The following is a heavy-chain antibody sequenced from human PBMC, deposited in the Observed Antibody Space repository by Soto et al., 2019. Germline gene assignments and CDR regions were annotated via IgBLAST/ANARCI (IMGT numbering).Heavy chain of an antibody. Sequence: ASVKVSCKASGYTFTGHYIHWVRQAPEQGPEWMGEIGPESGATRYAQKFQGRVTMTRGMSITTVYMELNNLSPDDTAVYYCGRGRSGQIVVFYWGQGTPVTVSS. CDR2: IGPESGAT. V-gene: IGHV1-2*02. J-gene: IGHJ4*02. CDR1: GYTFTGHY. D-gene: IGHD5-12*01. CDR3: GRGRSGQIVVFY.